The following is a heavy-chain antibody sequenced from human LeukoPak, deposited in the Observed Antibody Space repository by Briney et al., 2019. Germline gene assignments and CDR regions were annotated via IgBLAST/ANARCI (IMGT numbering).Heavy chain of an antibody. Sequence: SETLSLTCTVSGVSISGFYWNWIRQPPRKGLEWVGYSHTGGSISSNPSLNSRVAFSMDTSKNQVSLRLNSVTATDTAVYYCARRRGGFGEGEFDYWGQGNPGHRLH. V-gene: IGHV4-4*08. CDR3: ARRRGGFGEGEFDY. J-gene: IGHJ4*02. D-gene: IGHD3-10*01. CDR1: GVSISGFY. CDR2: SHTGGSI.